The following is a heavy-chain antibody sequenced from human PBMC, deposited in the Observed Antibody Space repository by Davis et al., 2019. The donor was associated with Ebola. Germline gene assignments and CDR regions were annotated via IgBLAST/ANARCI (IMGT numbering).Heavy chain of an antibody. V-gene: IGHV4-59*01. CDR2: IYYSGST. CDR3: ARDSSGYDSYYFEY. Sequence: MPSETLSLTCTVSGGSISSYYWSWIRQPPGKGLEWIGYIYYSGSTNYNPSLKSRVTISVDTSKNQFSLKLSSVTAADTAVYYCARDSSGYDSYYFEYWGQGTLVTVSS. J-gene: IGHJ4*02. CDR1: GGSISSYY. D-gene: IGHD5-12*01.